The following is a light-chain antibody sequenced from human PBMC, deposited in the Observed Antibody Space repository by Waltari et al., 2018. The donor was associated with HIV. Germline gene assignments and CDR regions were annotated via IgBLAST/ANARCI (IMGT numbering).Light chain of an antibody. V-gene: IGKV3-20*01. CDR1: QSVDSHY. J-gene: IGKJ2*01. CDR3: QQYGSSPYT. CDR2: GAS. Sequence: EIVLTQSPGTLSLSPGEGATLSCRASQSVDSHYLAWYQPKPGQAPRLLIYGASSRATGIPDRFSGSGSGTDFTLTISRLEPEDSAVYYCQQYGSSPYTFGQGTKLEI.